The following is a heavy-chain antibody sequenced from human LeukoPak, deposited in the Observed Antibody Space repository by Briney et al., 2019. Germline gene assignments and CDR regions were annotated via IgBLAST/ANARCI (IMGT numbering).Heavy chain of an antibody. D-gene: IGHD3-9*01. Sequence: PGGSLRLPCAASGFTFSSYSMNWVRQAPGKGLEWVSSISSSSSYIYYADSVKGRFTISRDNAKNSLYLQMNSLRAEDTAVYYCARDRVSQRYFDWSHLDYWGQGTLVTVSS. CDR3: ARDRVSQRYFDWSHLDY. CDR2: ISSSSSYI. CDR1: GFTFSSYS. J-gene: IGHJ4*02. V-gene: IGHV3-21*01.